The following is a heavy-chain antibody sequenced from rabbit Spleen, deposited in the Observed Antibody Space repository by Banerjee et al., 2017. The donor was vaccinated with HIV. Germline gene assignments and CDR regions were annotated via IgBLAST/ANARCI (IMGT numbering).Heavy chain of an antibody. D-gene: IGHD4-2*01. J-gene: IGHJ4*01. CDR2: IRGGNT. CDR1: GFSFSSSYY. V-gene: IGHV1S40*01. CDR3: ARDAGTGDYIDVNFNL. Sequence: QSLEESGGDLVKPGASLTLTCTASGFSFSSSYYMCWVRQAPGKGLEWIGCIRGGNTWYANWAKGRFTGSKPSSTTVTLQMTSLTAADTATYFCARDAGTGDYIDVNFNLWGPGTLVTVS.